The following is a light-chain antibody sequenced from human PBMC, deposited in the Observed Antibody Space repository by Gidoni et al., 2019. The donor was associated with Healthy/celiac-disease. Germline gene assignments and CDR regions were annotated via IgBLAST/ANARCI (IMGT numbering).Light chain of an antibody. Sequence: IVLTLSPGTLSLSPGERATLSCRASQSVSSSYLAWYQQKPGQAPRLLIYGASSRAPGIPDRFSGSGSGTDFTLTLSRLEPEDFAVYYCKQYGSSPETFGQGTKVEIK. V-gene: IGKV3-20*01. CDR3: KQYGSSPET. CDR2: GAS. CDR1: QSVSSSY. J-gene: IGKJ1*01.